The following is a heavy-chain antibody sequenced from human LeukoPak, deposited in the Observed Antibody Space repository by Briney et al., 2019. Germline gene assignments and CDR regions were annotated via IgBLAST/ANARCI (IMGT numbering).Heavy chain of an antibody. V-gene: IGHV1-69*01. Sequence: SVKVSCKASGGTFSSYAISWVRQAPGQGLEWMGGIIPIFGTANYAQKFQGRVTITADESTSTAYMELSSLRSEDTAVYYCARDGYYYYGVDVWGQGTTVTVSS. CDR1: GGTFSSYA. CDR3: ARDGYYYYGVDV. CDR2: IIPIFGTA. J-gene: IGHJ6*02.